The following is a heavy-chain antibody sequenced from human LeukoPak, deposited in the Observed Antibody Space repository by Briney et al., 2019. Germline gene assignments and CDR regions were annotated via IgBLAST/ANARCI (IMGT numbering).Heavy chain of an antibody. J-gene: IGHJ4*02. D-gene: IGHD6-13*01. V-gene: IGHV3-21*01. CDR2: ISSGSNDI. CDR3: ARSIGAAYFDN. Sequence: GGSLRLSCAGSGFTFSSYSMNWVRQAPGRGLEWVSFISSGSNDIYYADSVKGRFTISRDNAKNSLYLEMNSLRAEDTAVYYCARSIGAAYFDNWGQGTLVTVSS. CDR1: GFTFSSYS.